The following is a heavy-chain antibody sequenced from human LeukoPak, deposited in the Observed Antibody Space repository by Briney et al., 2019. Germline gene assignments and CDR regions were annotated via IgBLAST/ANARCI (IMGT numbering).Heavy chain of an antibody. CDR3: AESDRVIPAGMADY. D-gene: IGHD2-2*01. J-gene: IGHJ4*02. Sequence: PGGSLRLSCAASGFTFSTYAMTWVRQAPGKGLEWVSGITGSGESTYYADSVKGRFTISRDNSKNTMYLQMNSLRAEDTAVYYCAESDRVIPAGMADYWGQGTLVTVSS. V-gene: IGHV3-23*01. CDR1: GFTFSTYA. CDR2: ITGSGEST.